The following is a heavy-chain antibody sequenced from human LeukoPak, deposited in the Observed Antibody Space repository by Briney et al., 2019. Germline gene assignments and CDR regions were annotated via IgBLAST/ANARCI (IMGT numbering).Heavy chain of an antibody. CDR2: INSDGSTT. CDR3: ARTVAGKGNGFDI. D-gene: IGHD6-19*01. V-gene: IGHV3-74*01. J-gene: IGHJ3*02. CDR1: GFTFGSYW. Sequence: PGGSLRLSCVASGFTFGSYWMHWVRQAPGRGLVWVSRINSDGSTTSYADSVKGRFTMSRDNAKNTLYLQMNSLRAEDTAVYYCARTVAGKGNGFDIWGQGTMVTVSP.